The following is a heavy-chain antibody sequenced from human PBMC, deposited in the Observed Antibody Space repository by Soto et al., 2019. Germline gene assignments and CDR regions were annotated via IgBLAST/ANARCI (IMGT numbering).Heavy chain of an antibody. J-gene: IGHJ4*02. CDR3: ATVPRWLGIFDY. CDR2: ISAYNGNT. CDR1: GYTFTSYG. D-gene: IGHD6-19*01. V-gene: IGHV1-18*01. Sequence: ASVKVSCKASGYTFTSYGISWVRQAPGQGLEWMGWISAYNGNTNYAQKLQGRVTMTTDTSTSTAYMELRSLRSDDTAVYYCATVPRWLGIFDYWGQGALVTVSS.